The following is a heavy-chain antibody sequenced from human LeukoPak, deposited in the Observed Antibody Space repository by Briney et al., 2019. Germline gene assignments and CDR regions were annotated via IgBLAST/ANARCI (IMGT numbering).Heavy chain of an antibody. V-gene: IGHV3-23*01. CDR1: GFTFSSYA. Sequence: GGSLRLSCAASGFTFSSYAMSWVRQAPGRGLEWVSAISGSGGSTYYADSVKGRFTISRDNSKNTLYLQMNSLRAEDTAVYYCAKDLDFWSGYCAFDYWGQGTLVTVSS. J-gene: IGHJ4*02. CDR2: ISGSGGST. D-gene: IGHD3-3*01. CDR3: AKDLDFWSGYCAFDY.